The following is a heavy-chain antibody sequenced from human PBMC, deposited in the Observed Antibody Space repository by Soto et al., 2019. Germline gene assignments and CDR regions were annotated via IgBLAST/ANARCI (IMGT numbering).Heavy chain of an antibody. CDR1: GGSFSGYF. J-gene: IGHJ4*02. Sequence: QVQLQQWGAGLLKASETLSLICVVSGGSFSGYFWTWIRQSPGRGLEWIGEISHSGSRNYNPAFQSRVIISVDSSKNHVSLKLSSVTAADSATYFCARGLAYDRPITVAEPFDSWGQGTLVTVSS. V-gene: IGHV4-34*02. CDR3: ARGLAYDRPITVAEPFDS. D-gene: IGHD6-19*01. CDR2: ISHSGSR.